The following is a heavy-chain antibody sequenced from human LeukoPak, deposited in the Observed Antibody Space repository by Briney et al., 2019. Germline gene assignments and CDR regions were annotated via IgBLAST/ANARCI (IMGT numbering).Heavy chain of an antibody. V-gene: IGHV3-23*01. CDR3: ARDSELTGERVEY. J-gene: IGHJ4*02. CDR2: ISGSGGST. CDR1: GFTFSSYA. D-gene: IGHD5-24*01. Sequence: PGGSLRLSCAASGFTFSSYAMSWVRQAPGEGLEWVSGISGSGGSTYYADSVKGRFTMSRDNSKNTLYLQMNSLRAEDTAVYYCARDSELTGERVEYWGQGTLVTVSS.